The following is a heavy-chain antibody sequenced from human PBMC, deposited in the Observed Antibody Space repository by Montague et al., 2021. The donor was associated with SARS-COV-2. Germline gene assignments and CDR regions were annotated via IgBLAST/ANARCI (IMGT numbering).Heavy chain of an antibody. V-gene: IGHV3-30*03. J-gene: IGHJ5*02. CDR3: ARDLSGRFDL. CDR2: FPADGRNI. Sequence: RLSWSASGFTFSYYGMFWVRQAPGKGPEWVAIFPADGRNIYYADSVKGRFTVSRDNSRDTLYLQMNSLRVEDTAMYYCARDLSGRFDLWGQGTLVTVSS. CDR1: GFTFSYYG.